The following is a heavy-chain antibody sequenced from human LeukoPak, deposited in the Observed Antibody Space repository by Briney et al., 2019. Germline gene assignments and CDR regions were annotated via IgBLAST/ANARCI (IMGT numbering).Heavy chain of an antibody. Sequence: GGSLRLSCAASGFTFSNAWMSWVRQAPGKGLEWVGRIKSKTDGGTTDCAAPVKGRFTISRDDSKNTLYLQMNSLKTEDTAVYYCTTKGSSSSHPDYWGQGTLVTVSS. CDR2: IKSKTDGGTT. J-gene: IGHJ4*02. CDR1: GFTFSNAW. V-gene: IGHV3-15*01. D-gene: IGHD6-13*01. CDR3: TTKGSSSSHPDY.